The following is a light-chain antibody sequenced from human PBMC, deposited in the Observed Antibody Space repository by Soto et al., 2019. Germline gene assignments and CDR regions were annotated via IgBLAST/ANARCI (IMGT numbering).Light chain of an antibody. J-gene: IGKJ4*02. V-gene: IGKV3-11*01. CDR1: QSVGTY. Sequence: EIVLTQSPVTLSLSPGETATLSCRASQSVGTYLAWYQLKSGQAPRLLIYEASKRATGIPARFSGRGSGTEFTLTISSLEPEEFALYYCQQGSNWPPLTFGGGTKVEIK. CDR2: EAS. CDR3: QQGSNWPPLT.